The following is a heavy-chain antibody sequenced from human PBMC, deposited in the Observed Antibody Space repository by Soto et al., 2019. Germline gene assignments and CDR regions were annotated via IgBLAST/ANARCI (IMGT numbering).Heavy chain of an antibody. V-gene: IGHV1-69*13. CDR2: IIPIFGTA. CDR3: VRVLSLRDNAFDT. Sequence: SVKVSCKASGGTFSSYAISWVRQAPGQGLEWMGGIIPIFGTANYAQKFQGRVTITADESTSTAYMELSSLRSEDTAVYYCVRVLSLRDNAFDTWGQGTMVPVSS. D-gene: IGHD2-21*01. CDR1: GGTFSSYA. J-gene: IGHJ3*02.